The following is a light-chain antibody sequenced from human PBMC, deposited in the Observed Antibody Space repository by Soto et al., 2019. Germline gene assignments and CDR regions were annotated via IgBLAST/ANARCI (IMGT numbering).Light chain of an antibody. V-gene: IGKV2-28*01. CDR3: MQALHTPT. CDR1: QSLLQTNGYTY. J-gene: IGKJ5*01. CDR2: LTS. Sequence: DIVMTQSPLSLPVTPGEPASISCRSSQSLLQTNGYTYLDWYLQKPGQSPQLLIYLTSIRASGVPDRFSGSGSGTEFTLKISRVEAEDVGVYYCMQALHTPTFGQGTRLEIK.